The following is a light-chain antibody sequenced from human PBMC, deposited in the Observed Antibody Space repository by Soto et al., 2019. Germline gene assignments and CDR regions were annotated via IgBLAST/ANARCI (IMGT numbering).Light chain of an antibody. CDR2: DNN. Sequence: QSVLMQPPSMSAAPGQKVTISCSGRGSNIGSNYVSWYQQLPGTAPKLLIYDNNKRPSGIPDRFSGSKSGTSATLGITGLQTGDAADYYCGTWDSTLSAVIFGGGTKVTVL. CDR1: GSNIGSNY. V-gene: IGLV1-51*01. CDR3: GTWDSTLSAVI. J-gene: IGLJ2*01.